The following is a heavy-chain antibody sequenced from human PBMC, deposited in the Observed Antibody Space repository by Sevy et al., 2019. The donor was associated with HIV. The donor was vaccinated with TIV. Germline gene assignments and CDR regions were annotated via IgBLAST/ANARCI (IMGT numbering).Heavy chain of an antibody. CDR1: GFTFSSYA. J-gene: IGHJ4*02. CDR2: ISGSGGST. Sequence: GGSLRLSCAASGFTFSSYAMSWVRQAPGKGLEWVSAISGSGGSTYYADSVKGRFTISRDNSKNTRYLQMNSLRADDTAVYYCAKGMDFGVVIPELFDYWGQGTLVTVSS. V-gene: IGHV3-23*01. CDR3: AKGMDFGVVIPELFDY. D-gene: IGHD3-3*01.